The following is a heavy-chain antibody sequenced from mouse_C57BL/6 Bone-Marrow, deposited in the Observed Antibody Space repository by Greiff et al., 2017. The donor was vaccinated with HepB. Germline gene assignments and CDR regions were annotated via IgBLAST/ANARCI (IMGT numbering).Heavy chain of an antibody. V-gene: IGHV5-17*01. Sequence: EVKVEESGGGLVKPGGSLKLSCAASGFTFSDYGMHWVRQAPEKGLEWVAYISSGSGTIYYADTVKGRFTISRDNAKNTLFLQMTSLRSEDTAMYYCARDGLDYYGSVMDYWGQGTSVTVSS. CDR3: ARDGLDYYGSVMDY. D-gene: IGHD1-1*01. CDR2: ISSGSGTI. CDR1: GFTFSDYG. J-gene: IGHJ4*01.